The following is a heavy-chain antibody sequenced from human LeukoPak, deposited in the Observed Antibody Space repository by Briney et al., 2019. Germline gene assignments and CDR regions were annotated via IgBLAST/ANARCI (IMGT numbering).Heavy chain of an antibody. CDR3: AKVVRGIAVAGMIDY. D-gene: IGHD6-19*01. CDR1: GITFSNAW. Sequence: GGSLRLSCAASGITFSNAWMNWVRQAPGKGLEWVSAISGSGGSTYYADSVKGRFTISRDNSKNTLYLQMNSLRAEDTAVYYCAKVVRGIAVAGMIDYWGQGTLVTVAS. V-gene: IGHV3-23*01. CDR2: ISGSGGST. J-gene: IGHJ4*02.